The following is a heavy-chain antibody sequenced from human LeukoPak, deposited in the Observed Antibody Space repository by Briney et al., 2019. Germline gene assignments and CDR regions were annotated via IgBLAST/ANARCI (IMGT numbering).Heavy chain of an antibody. D-gene: IGHD4-17*01. CDR3: AREVTNDAFDI. V-gene: IGHV3-33*01. CDR2: IWSDGRKK. Sequence: GGSLRLSCAASGFSFSSYGMHWVRQAPSKGLEWVAVIWSDGRKKFYADSVKGRFTVSRDNSKNTLFLQMSSLRADDTALYYCAREVTNDAFDIWGQGTMVTVSS. CDR1: GFSFSSYG. J-gene: IGHJ3*02.